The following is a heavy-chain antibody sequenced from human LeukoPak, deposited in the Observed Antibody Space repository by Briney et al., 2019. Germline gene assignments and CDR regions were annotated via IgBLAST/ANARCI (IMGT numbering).Heavy chain of an antibody. V-gene: IGHV3-23*01. CDR2: INGGGNTT. CDR3: TKELHVAVAVADYYYFYMDV. D-gene: IGHD6-19*01. Sequence: GGSLRLSCAASGFAFSSFAMGWVRQSPGKGLEWLFTINGGGNTTFYSDSVKGRFTISRDNSKNTLYLHMDSLRPDDTATYYCTKELHVAVAVADYYYFYMDVWGRGTAVTVSS. CDR1: GFAFSSFA. J-gene: IGHJ6*03.